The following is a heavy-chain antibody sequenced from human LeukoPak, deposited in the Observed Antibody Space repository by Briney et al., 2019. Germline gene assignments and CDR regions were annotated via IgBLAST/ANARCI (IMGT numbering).Heavy chain of an antibody. D-gene: IGHD2-21*01. J-gene: IGHJ6*03. CDR1: GYTFTSYD. V-gene: IGHV1-8*01. Sequence: ASVKVSCKASGYTFTSYDINWVRQATGQGLEWMGWMNPNSGNTGYAQKFQGRVTMTRNTSISTAYMELSSLRSEDTAVYYCARGRRYWRRNYYYYYMDVWGKGTTVTISS. CDR2: MNPNSGNT. CDR3: ARGRRYWRRNYYYYYMDV.